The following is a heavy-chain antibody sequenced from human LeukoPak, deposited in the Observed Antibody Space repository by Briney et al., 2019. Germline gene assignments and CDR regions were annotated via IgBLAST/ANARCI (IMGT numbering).Heavy chain of an antibody. CDR2: ISSDGINT. Sequence: PGGSLRLSCAASGFTFSSYAMHWVRQAPGKGLEWVALISSDGINTHYADSVKGRFTISRDNSNNTLYLQMNSLAAEDTAVFYCAKDEGYGDYVGWLDSWGQGALVTVSS. CDR1: GFTFSSYA. V-gene: IGHV3-30*18. CDR3: AKDEGYGDYVGWLDS. J-gene: IGHJ5*02. D-gene: IGHD4-17*01.